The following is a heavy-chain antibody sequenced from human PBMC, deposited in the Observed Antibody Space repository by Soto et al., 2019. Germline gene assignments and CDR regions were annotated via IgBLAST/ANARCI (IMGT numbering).Heavy chain of an antibody. CDR3: ARLADPYLDERISDY. D-gene: IGHD3-3*02. CDR1: GYTFTSYA. CDR2: INAGNGNT. J-gene: IGHJ4*02. Sequence: ASVKVSCKASGYTFTSYAMHWVRQAPGQRLEWMGWINAGNGNTKYSQKFQGRVTITRDTSASTAYMELSSLRSEDTAVYYCARLADPYLDERISDYWGQGTLVTVSS. V-gene: IGHV1-3*01.